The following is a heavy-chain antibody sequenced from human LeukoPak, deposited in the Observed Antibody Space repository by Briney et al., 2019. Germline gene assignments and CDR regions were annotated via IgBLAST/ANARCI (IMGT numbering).Heavy chain of an antibody. CDR3: AADSTADY. CDR1: GFTVSSYG. Sequence: GGSLRLSCAASGFTVSSYGMHWVRQAPGKGLEWVAVITYDGTNKYYADSVKGRFTISRDNAKNTLYLQMNSLRAEDTAVYYCAADSTADYWGQGTLVTVSP. J-gene: IGHJ4*02. CDR2: ITYDGTNK. V-gene: IGHV3-30*03. D-gene: IGHD2-2*01.